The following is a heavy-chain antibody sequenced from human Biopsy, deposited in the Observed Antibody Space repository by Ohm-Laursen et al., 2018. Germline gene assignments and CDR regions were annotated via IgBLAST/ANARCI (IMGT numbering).Heavy chain of an antibody. CDR3: ARDLPYYENSGYGAFDM. Sequence: SDTLSLTCTVSGGFISTYYWNWIRQPAGKALEWIGRTYNTGSTNYNPSLQSRVTMSVDTSKNQFSLEMSSVTAADTAVYYCARDLPYYENSGYGAFDMWGQGTMVTVSS. CDR1: GGFISTYY. CDR2: TYNTGST. D-gene: IGHD3-22*01. J-gene: IGHJ3*02. V-gene: IGHV4-4*07.